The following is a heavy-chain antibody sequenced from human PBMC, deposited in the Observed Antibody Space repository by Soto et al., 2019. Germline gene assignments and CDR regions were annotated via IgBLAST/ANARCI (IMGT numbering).Heavy chain of an antibody. CDR1: GFTFSSYA. Sequence: GSLRLSCAASGFTFSSYAMSWVRQAPGQGLEWVSSISSSSNYKYYADSVKGRFTISRDNAKNSLYLQMNSLRAEDTAVYYCARVVDYYDRYYYYGMAVWGQGTTVTVSS. CDR2: ISSSSNYK. D-gene: IGHD3-22*01. V-gene: IGHV3-21*01. J-gene: IGHJ6*02. CDR3: ARVVDYYDRYYYYGMAV.